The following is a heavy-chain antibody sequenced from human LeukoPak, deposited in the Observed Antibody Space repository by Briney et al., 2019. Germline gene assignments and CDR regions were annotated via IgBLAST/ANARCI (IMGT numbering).Heavy chain of an antibody. CDR3: ARERYYGSGSVYNRVDY. Sequence: ASVKVSCKASGYTFTGYYMHWVRQAPGQGLEWMGWINPNSGGTNYAQKFQGRVTMTRDTSIRTAYMDLSRLRSDDTAVYYCARERYYGSGSVYNRVDYWGQGTLVTVSS. CDR1: GYTFTGYY. J-gene: IGHJ4*02. D-gene: IGHD3-10*01. V-gene: IGHV1-2*02. CDR2: INPNSGGT.